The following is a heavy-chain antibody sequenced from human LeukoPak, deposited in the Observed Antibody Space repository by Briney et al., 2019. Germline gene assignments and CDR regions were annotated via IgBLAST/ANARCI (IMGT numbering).Heavy chain of an antibody. J-gene: IGHJ4*02. CDR1: GFTFVSYN. D-gene: IGHD1-26*01. Sequence: GGSLRLSCAASGFTFVSYNMNWARQAPGRGRGGVDYISSSSSLIYYAGSVKGRFTVSRDSAKRSLYLQMNSLRAEDTAVYYCAKGLWASTVGATGIFFDYWGQGIQVTVSS. CDR2: ISSSSSLI. V-gene: IGHV3-48*01. CDR3: AKGLWASTVGATGIFFDY.